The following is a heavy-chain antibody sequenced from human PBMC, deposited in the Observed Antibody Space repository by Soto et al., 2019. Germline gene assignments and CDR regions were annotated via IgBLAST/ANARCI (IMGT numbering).Heavy chain of an antibody. D-gene: IGHD3-16*02. J-gene: IGHJ3*02. CDR1: GGSISSYY. Sequence: PSETLSLTCTVSGGSISSYYWSWIRQPPGKGLEWSGYIYYSGSTNYNPSLKSRVTISVDTSKNQFSLKLSSVTAADTAVYYCARERRDYDYVWGSYRASAFDIWGQGTMVTVSS. V-gene: IGHV4-59*01. CDR3: ARERRDYDYVWGSYRASAFDI. CDR2: IYYSGST.